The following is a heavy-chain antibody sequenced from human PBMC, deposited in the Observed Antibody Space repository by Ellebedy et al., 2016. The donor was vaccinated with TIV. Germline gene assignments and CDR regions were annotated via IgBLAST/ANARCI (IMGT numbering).Heavy chain of an antibody. Sequence: ASVKVSCRTSGYTFARYGISWVRLTPGQGLDWMGWISGYNGKTRCAQKFHGRVTMTTETSTSTAYLELTSLTFDDTAVYFCVRDFGNVRYYGMDVWGQGTTVTVSS. D-gene: IGHD3-9*01. V-gene: IGHV1-18*04. CDR3: VRDFGNVRYYGMDV. CDR1: GYTFARYG. CDR2: ISGYNGKT. J-gene: IGHJ6*02.